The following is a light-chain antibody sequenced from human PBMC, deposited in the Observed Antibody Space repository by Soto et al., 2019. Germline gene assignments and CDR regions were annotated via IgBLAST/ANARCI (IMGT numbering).Light chain of an antibody. CDR3: QTWGAGIHVV. CDR2: LNSDGSH. V-gene: IGLV4-69*01. J-gene: IGLJ2*01. Sequence: QSVLTQSPSASASLGASVKLTFTLSSGHSNFAIAWHQQQPDKGPRYLMKLNSDGSHTKGDGIPDRFSGSSSGAERYLTISNLQSEDEADYYCQTWGAGIHVVFGGGTKLTVL. CDR1: SGHSNFA.